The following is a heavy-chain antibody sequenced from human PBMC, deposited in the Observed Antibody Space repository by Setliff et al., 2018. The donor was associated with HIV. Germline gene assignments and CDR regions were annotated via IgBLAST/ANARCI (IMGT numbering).Heavy chain of an antibody. CDR3: ARDHVVCSGGTCRSDDPYYYYYMNV. CDR2: SNPNTGGT. Sequence: GASVKVSCKTSGYMFNIYYMHWVRQVPGQGLEWMGWSNPNTGGTKYAQKFQGRVTMTMDTSTTTAYMELSGLKSDDTAVYYCARDHVVCSGGTCRSDDPYYYYYMNVW. J-gene: IGHJ6*03. V-gene: IGHV1-2*02. CDR1: GYMFNIYY. D-gene: IGHD2-15*01.